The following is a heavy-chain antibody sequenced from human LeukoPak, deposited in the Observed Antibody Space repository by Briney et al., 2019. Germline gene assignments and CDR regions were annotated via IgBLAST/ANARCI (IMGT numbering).Heavy chain of an antibody. CDR3: ARLFSLGEPFDY. CDR2: INPSSGGP. V-gene: IGHV1-2*02. Sequence: ASVKVSCKASGYTFTGYYIHWVRQAPGQGLEWMGWINPSSGGPNYAQKFQGRVTMTRDTSISTAYMELTRLRSDDTAVYYCARLFSLGEPFDYWGQGTLVTVSS. J-gene: IGHJ4*02. CDR1: GYTFTGYY. D-gene: IGHD4-17*01.